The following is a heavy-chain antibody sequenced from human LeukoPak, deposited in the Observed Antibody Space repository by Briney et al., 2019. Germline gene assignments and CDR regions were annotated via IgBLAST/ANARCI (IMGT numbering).Heavy chain of an antibody. CDR3: ARNYGDYFDY. D-gene: IGHD4-17*01. V-gene: IGHV5-51*01. CDR1: GYTFATYW. CDR2: IYPSDSDT. J-gene: IGHJ4*02. Sequence: GESLKISCKGFGYTFATYWIGWVRQMPGKGPEWMGTIYPSDSDTRYSPSFQGHVTISADKSISTAYLQWSSLKASDTAMYYCARNYGDYFDYWGQGTLVTVSS.